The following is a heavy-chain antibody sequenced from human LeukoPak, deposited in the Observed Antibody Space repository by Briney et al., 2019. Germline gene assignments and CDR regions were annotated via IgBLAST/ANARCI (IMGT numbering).Heavy chain of an antibody. D-gene: IGHD4-11*01. CDR3: ARWMATVTTPDY. CDR1: GYTFNGFY. J-gene: IGHJ4*02. Sequence: GATVKDTCMASGYTFNGFYLHWVRQSPGQGLEWMGWINPNSGGTNYAQKFQGRVTMTRDTSISTAYMELSRLRSDDTAVYYCARWMATVTTPDYWGQGTLATVSS. V-gene: IGHV1-2*02. CDR2: INPNSGGT.